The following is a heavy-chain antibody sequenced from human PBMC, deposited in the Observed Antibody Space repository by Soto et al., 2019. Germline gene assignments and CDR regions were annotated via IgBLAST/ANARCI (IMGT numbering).Heavy chain of an antibody. CDR3: AHRGYGDYPRDNWFDP. CDR1: GFSLSTSGRG. V-gene: IGHV2-5*01. Sequence: QITLKESGPTLVKPTQTLTLTCSFSGFSLSTSGRGVGWIRQPPGKALECLALIYWNDDERYSPSLKNRVTITKDTYKNQVVLTMTNMDPVDTATYYCAHRGYGDYPRDNWFDPWGQGTLVTVSS. D-gene: IGHD4-17*01. J-gene: IGHJ5*02. CDR2: IYWNDDE.